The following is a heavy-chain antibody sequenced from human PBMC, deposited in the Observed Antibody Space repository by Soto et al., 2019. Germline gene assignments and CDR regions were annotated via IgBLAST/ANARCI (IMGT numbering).Heavy chain of an antibody. J-gene: IGHJ3*02. CDR3: AKDTVSWQIVVVPAAIQNDAFDI. V-gene: IGHV3-23*01. Sequence: EVQLLESGGGLVQPGGSLRLSCAASGFTFSSYAMSWVRQAPGKGLEWVSAISGSGGSTYYADSVKGRFTISRDNSKNTLYLQMNSLRAEDTAVYYCAKDTVSWQIVVVPAAIQNDAFDIWGQGTMVTVSS. CDR1: GFTFSSYA. D-gene: IGHD2-2*02. CDR2: ISGSGGST.